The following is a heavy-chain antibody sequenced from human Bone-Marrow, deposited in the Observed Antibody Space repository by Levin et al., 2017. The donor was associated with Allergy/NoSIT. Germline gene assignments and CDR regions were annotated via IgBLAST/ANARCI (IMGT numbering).Heavy chain of an antibody. CDR1: GFTISSNY. Sequence: GGSLRLSCAASGFTISSNYMSWVRQAPGKGLEWVSVIYSGGSTYYADSVKGRFTISRDNSKNTLYLQMNSLRAEDTAVYYCARDISEGYNWFDPWGQGTLVTVSS. J-gene: IGHJ5*02. V-gene: IGHV3-53*01. CDR3: ARDISEGYNWFDP. CDR2: IYSGGST.